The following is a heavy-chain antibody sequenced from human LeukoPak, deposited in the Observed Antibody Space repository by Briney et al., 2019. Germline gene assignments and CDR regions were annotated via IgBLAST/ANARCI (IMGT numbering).Heavy chain of an antibody. D-gene: IGHD2-15*01. V-gene: IGHV3-11*01. CDR3: ATSARTYIGSSLDY. CDR2: TSSSDSTI. CDR1: GFTFSDYY. J-gene: IGHJ4*02. Sequence: GGSLRLSCAASGFTFSDYYMSWIRQAPGKGLEWVSYTSSSDSTIFYADSVKGRFTISRDNAKNSLYLQMNSLRAEDTAVYYCATSARTYIGSSLDYWGQGTLVTVSS.